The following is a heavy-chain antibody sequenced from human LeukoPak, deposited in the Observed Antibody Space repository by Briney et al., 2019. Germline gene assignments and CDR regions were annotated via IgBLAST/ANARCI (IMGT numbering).Heavy chain of an antibody. CDR1: GYTFTSYY. V-gene: IGHV1-46*01. Sequence: GASVKVSCKASGYTFTSYYMHWVRQAPEQGLEWMGIINPSGGSTSYAQKFQGRVTMTTDTSTTTAYMELRSLRSDDTAVYYCARDLYCGGDCYPNAFDIWGQGTMVTVSS. CDR3: ARDLYCGGDCYPNAFDI. J-gene: IGHJ3*02. D-gene: IGHD2-21*02. CDR2: INPSGGST.